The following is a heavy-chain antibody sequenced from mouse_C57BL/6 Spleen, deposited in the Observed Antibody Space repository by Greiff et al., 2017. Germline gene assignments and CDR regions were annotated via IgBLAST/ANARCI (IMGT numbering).Heavy chain of an antibody. Sequence: QVQLQQSGAELARPGASVKLSCKASGYTFTSYGISWVKQRTGQGLEWIGEIYPRSGNTYYNEKFKGKATLTADKSSSTAYMELRSLTSEDSAVYFCARWTYDYWYFDVWGTGTTVTVSS. CDR3: ARWTYDYWYFDV. CDR2: IYPRSGNT. D-gene: IGHD2-3*01. V-gene: IGHV1-81*01. CDR1: GYTFTSYG. J-gene: IGHJ1*03.